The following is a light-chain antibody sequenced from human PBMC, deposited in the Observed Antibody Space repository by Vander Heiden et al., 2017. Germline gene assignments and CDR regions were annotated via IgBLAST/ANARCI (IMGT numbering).Light chain of an antibody. CDR2: YDS. V-gene: IGLV3-21*04. CDR3: QVWDGNSDHVV. J-gene: IGLJ2*01. CDR1: NIGTKS. Sequence: SFVLTQPPSASVAPGKTARIICGGNNIGTKSLHWYQQKPGQAPVVVIYYDSDRPSGIPERFSGSNSGNTATLTISRVEAGDEADYYCQVWDGNSDHVVFGGGTKLTVL.